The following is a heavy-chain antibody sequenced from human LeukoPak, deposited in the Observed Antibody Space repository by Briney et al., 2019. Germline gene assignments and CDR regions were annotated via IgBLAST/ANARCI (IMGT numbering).Heavy chain of an antibody. CDR1: GFSFSSYA. J-gene: IGHJ4*02. CDR3: AKRSGYATGWFFDF. D-gene: IGHD6-19*01. Sequence: PGGALTLSCAASGFSFSSYAMSWVRQAPGKGLEWVSYICGSGDNTYNAESVKGGFTTSRDNSKNTLFLQMNSLRAEDTGVFYCAKRSGYATGWFFDFWGQGTLVTVSS. V-gene: IGHV3-23*01. CDR2: ICGSGDNT.